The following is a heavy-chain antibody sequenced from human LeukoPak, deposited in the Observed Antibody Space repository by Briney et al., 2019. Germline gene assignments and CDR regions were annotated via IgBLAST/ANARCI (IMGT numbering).Heavy chain of an antibody. CDR3: ARASPSMTYFDY. CDR1: GDSISSSNW. V-gene: IGHV4-4*02. CDR2: MYYSGST. Sequence: SETLSLTCAVSGDSISSSNWWSWVRQPPGKGLEWIGEMYYSGSTSYNPSLKSRVTISIDKSNNQFSLKLSSVTAADTAVYYCARASPSMTYFDYWGQGTLVTVSS. J-gene: IGHJ4*02. D-gene: IGHD2/OR15-2a*01.